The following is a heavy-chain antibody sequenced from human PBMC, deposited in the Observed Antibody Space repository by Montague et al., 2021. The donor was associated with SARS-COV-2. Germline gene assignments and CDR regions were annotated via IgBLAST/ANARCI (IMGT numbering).Heavy chain of an antibody. V-gene: IGHV4-39*01. Sequence: SETLSLTCTVSGGSISSSSYYWGWIRQPPGKGLEWIGSIYYSGSTYYNPSLKSRVTISVDTSKNQFSLKLSSVTAADTAVYYCARHSLGSTILGVVTGRYFDLWGRGTLVTVSS. CDR3: ARHSLGSTILGVVTGRYFDL. J-gene: IGHJ2*01. CDR2: IYYSGST. D-gene: IGHD3-3*01. CDR1: GGSISSSSYY.